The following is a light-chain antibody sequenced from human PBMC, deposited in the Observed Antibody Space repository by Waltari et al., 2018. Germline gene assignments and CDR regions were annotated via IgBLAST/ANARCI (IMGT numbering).Light chain of an antibody. Sequence: QSALTQPPSASGSPGQSVTISCTGTSSDVGGYKYVSRYHFHPAKAPKLLIYEVFKRPSGVPDRFSGCKSGNTASLIVSGLQAEDEAEYYCSSYAGNNFVVFGGGTQLTVL. CDR2: EVF. J-gene: IGLJ2*01. V-gene: IGLV2-8*01. CDR3: SSYAGNNFVV. CDR1: SSDVGGYKY.